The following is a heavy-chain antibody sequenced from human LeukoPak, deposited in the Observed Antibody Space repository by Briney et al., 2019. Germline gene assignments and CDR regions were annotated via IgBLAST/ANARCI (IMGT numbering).Heavy chain of an antibody. Sequence: HPGGSLRLSCAASGFTVSSNYMSWVRQAPGKGLEWVSVIYSSGSTYYADSVKGRFTISRDNSKNTLYLQMNSLRAEDTAVYYCAAYSSSWYEYYFDYWGQGTLVTVSS. V-gene: IGHV3-66*02. CDR3: AAYSSSWYEYYFDY. CDR1: GFTVSSNY. J-gene: IGHJ4*02. CDR2: IYSSGST. D-gene: IGHD6-13*01.